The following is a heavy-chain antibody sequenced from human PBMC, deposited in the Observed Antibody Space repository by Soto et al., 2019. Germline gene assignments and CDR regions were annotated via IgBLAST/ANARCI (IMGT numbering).Heavy chain of an antibody. CDR1: GFVFSDYA. V-gene: IGHV3-23*01. CDR3: ASVPIWCGSSSCYTEGFDS. CDR2: ISAGGSDP. J-gene: IGHJ4*02. D-gene: IGHD2-2*01. Sequence: GGSLRLSCVASGFVFSDYAMSWVRQAPGKGLEWVSAISAGGSDPYYADSVKGRFTVSRVNSESTLYLQMNTLRAEDTAIYYCASVPIWCGSSSCYTEGFDSWGQGTLVTVSS.